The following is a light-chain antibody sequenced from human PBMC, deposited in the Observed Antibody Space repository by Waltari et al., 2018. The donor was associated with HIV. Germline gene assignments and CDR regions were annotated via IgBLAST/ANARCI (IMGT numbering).Light chain of an antibody. CDR2: DAS. CDR1: QSVSSSY. Sequence: EIVLTQSPGTLSLSPGERATLSCRASQSVSSSYLAWYQQKPGQAPRLLIYDASSRATGIPDRVGGSGSGTDFTLTISRLEPEDFAVYYCQQYGSSPLTFGGGTKVEIK. V-gene: IGKV3-20*01. CDR3: QQYGSSPLT. J-gene: IGKJ4*01.